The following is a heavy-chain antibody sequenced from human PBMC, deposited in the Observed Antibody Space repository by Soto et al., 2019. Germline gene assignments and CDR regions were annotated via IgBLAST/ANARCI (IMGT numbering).Heavy chain of an antibody. CDR2: IKSRTDGGTI. Sequence: EVQLVESGGGLVKPGGSLRDSCAASGFTFREAWMNWVRQAPGKGLEWVGRIKSRTDGGTIEYATSVKGRFIISRDDSKNTLYLQMDSLKTEDTAVYYCWGSAYWGQGTLVTVSS. J-gene: IGHJ4*02. CDR3: WGSAY. V-gene: IGHV3-15*07. CDR1: GFTFREAW. D-gene: IGHD3-16*01.